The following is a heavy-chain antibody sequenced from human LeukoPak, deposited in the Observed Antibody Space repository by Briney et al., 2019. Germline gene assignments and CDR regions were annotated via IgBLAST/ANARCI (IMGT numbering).Heavy chain of an antibody. CDR2: IRYDGSNK. CDR1: GFTFSSYG. J-gene: IGHJ4*02. CDR3: FGITVTDVPY. D-gene: IGHD1-7*01. V-gene: IGHV3-30*02. Sequence: GGSLRLSCAASGFTFSSYGMHWVRQAPGKWLEWVAFIRYDGSNKYYADSVKGRFTISRDNSKNTLYLQMNSLRAEDTAVYYCFGITVTDVPYWGQGTLVTVSS.